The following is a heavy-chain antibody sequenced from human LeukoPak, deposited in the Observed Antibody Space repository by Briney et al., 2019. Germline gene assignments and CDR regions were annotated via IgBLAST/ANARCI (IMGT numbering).Heavy chain of an antibody. J-gene: IGHJ4*02. Sequence: PSETLSLTCTVSGGSISSGSYYWSWIRQPAGKGLEWIGRIYTSGSTNYNPSLKSRVTISVDTSKNQFSLKLSSVTAADTAVYYCARDPGIAAAGNNYFDYRGQGTLVTVSS. CDR2: IYTSGST. CDR1: GGSISSGSYY. CDR3: ARDPGIAAAGNNYFDY. D-gene: IGHD6-13*01. V-gene: IGHV4-61*02.